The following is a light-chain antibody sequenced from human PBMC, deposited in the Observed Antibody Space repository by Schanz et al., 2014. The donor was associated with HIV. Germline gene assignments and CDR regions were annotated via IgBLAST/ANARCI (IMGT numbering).Light chain of an antibody. J-gene: IGKJ3*01. Sequence: EVVLTQSPGTLSLSPRGATTLSCRASQRVTSNYLAWYQQKPGQAPRLLIYSASRRANGIPDRFSGSGSGTDFTLTISRLEPEDFAVYYCQHYGSSFGPGTKVDIK. CDR1: QRVTSNY. CDR2: SAS. CDR3: QHYGSS. V-gene: IGKV3-20*01.